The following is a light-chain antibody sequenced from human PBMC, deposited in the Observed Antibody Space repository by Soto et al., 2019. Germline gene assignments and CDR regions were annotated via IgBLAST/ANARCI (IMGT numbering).Light chain of an antibody. J-gene: IGKJ1*01. CDR2: AAS. V-gene: IGKV1-39*01. Sequence: DIQMTQSPSSLSASVGDRVTITCRASQGISTYLNWYQQKPGKAPKLLIYAASSLQSGVPSRFSGSGSETDFTLTISSLQPDDFATYYCQQYNSWWTFGQGTKVDIK. CDR1: QGISTY. CDR3: QQYNSWWT.